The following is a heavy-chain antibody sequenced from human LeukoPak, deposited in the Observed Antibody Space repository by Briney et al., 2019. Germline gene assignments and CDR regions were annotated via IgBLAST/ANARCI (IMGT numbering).Heavy chain of an antibody. Sequence: PGGSLRLSCAASGFTFSSYALSWVRQVPGKGLEWVSGITDSGGSTYYADSVKGRFTISRDNSKNTLYLQMNSLRAEDTAVYFCAKDDGGSVTTTDFEYWGQGTLVTVSS. CDR3: AKDDGGSVTTTDFEY. J-gene: IGHJ4*02. D-gene: IGHD4-17*01. CDR2: ITDSGGST. V-gene: IGHV3-23*01. CDR1: GFTFSSYA.